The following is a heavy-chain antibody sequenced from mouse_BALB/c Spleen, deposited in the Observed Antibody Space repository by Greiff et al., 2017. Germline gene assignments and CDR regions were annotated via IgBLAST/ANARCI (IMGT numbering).Heavy chain of an antibody. CDR2: ISSGSSTI. V-gene: IGHV5-17*02. J-gene: IGHJ4*01. CDR3: ARYDYAMDY. Sequence: EVQLQESGGGLVQPGGSMKLSCAASGFTFSSFGMHWVRQAPEKGLEWVAYISSGSSTIYYADTVKGRFTISRYNPKNTLFLQMTSLRSEDTAMYYCARYDYAMDYWGQGTSVTVSS. D-gene: IGHD2-14*01. CDR1: GFTFSSFG.